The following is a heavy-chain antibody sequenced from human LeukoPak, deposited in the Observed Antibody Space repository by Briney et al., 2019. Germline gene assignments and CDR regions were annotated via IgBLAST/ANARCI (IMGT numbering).Heavy chain of an antibody. Sequence: GGSLRLSCATSGFTFSTYAMTWVRQAPGEGLEWVSTIGGGDTYYADSVKGRFTISRDDSKSTVYLQMDSLRAADTAIYYCAKDAVRMNGLYDWSDAWGQGTLVTVSS. D-gene: IGHD6-19*01. CDR2: IGGGDT. CDR1: GFTFSTYA. J-gene: IGHJ5*02. CDR3: AKDAVRMNGLYDWSDA. V-gene: IGHV3-23*03.